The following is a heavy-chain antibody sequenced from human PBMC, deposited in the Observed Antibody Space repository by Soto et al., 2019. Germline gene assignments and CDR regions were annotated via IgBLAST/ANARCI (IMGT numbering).Heavy chain of an antibody. CDR2: ISYDGSNK. V-gene: IGHV3-30-3*01. D-gene: IGHD3-3*01. J-gene: IGHJ5*02. CDR1: GFTFSSYA. CDR3: ARGAIFEVVIIKDWFDP. Sequence: QVQLVESGGGVVQPGRSLRLSCAASGFTFSSYAMHWVRQAPGKGLEWVAVISYDGSNKYYADSVKGRFTISRDNSKNTLYLQMNSLRAEDTAVYYCARGAIFEVVIIKDWFDPWGQGTLVTVSS.